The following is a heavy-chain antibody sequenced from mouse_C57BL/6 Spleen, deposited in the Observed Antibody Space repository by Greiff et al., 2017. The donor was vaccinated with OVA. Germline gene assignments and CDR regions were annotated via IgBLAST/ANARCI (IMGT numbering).Heavy chain of an antibody. CDR3: ARNFFYYYGSSYLDY. J-gene: IGHJ2*01. CDR1: GYTFTSYW. CDR2: IYPGSGSP. D-gene: IGHD1-1*01. Sequence: QVQLQQPGAELVKPGASVKMSCKASGYTFTSYWITWVKQRPGQGLEWIGDIYPGSGSPNYNEKFKSKATLTVDTSSSTAYMQLSSLTSEDSAVYYCARNFFYYYGSSYLDYWGQGTTLTVSS. V-gene: IGHV1-55*01.